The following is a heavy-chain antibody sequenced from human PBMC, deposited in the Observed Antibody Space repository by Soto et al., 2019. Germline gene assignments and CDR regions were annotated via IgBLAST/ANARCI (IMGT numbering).Heavy chain of an antibody. V-gene: IGHV4-34*01. CDR2: INHSGST. CDR1: GGCFSGYY. J-gene: IGHJ5*02. D-gene: IGHD6-19*01. CDR3: ARRRSGWARVRFFDP. Sequence: QVQLQQWGAGLLKPSDTLSLTCAVYGGCFSGYYWSWIRQPPGKGLEWIGEINHSGSTNYNPSLKSRVTISVATSKNQFSLKLSSVTAADTAVYYCARRRSGWARVRFFDPWGQGTLVTVSS.